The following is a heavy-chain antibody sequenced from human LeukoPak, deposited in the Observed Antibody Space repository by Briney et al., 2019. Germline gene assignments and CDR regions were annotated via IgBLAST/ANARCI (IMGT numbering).Heavy chain of an antibody. CDR2: IYYSGST. Sequence: SETLSLTCTVSGGSISSYYWSWIRQPPGKGLEWIGYIYYSGSTNYNPSLKSRVTISVDTSKNQFSLKLSPVTAADTAVYYCATELPKLDYWGQGTLVTVSS. D-gene: IGHD1-26*01. CDR3: ATELPKLDY. CDR1: GGSISSYY. J-gene: IGHJ4*02. V-gene: IGHV4-59*08.